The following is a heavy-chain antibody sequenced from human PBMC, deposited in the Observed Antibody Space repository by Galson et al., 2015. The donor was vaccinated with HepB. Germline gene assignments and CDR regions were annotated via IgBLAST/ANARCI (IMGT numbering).Heavy chain of an antibody. V-gene: IGHV3-7*01. D-gene: IGHD4/OR15-4a*01. CDR3: VRGTRVLPY. Sequence: SLRLSCAATGFTISSVPMSWVRQAPGKGLEWVATIQQDESEKYYVGSVKGRFAISRDNAKSSLYLQMNSLRAEDTAVYFCVRGTRVLPYWGRGTLVTVSS. CDR2: IQQDESEK. CDR1: GFTISSVP. J-gene: IGHJ4*02.